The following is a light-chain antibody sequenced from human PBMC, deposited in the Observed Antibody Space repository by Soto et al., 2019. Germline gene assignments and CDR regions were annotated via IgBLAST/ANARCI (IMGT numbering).Light chain of an antibody. CDR3: QQYGSAPRT. V-gene: IGKV3-20*01. CDR2: DAS. Sequence: EIVLTQSPGTLSLSPGERAILSCRASQSVSSDSLAWYRQKPGQAPRLLVYDASSRATGIPDRFSGSGSGTDFTLTISRLAPEVFAVYYCQQYGSAPRTFGQGTKVEIK. J-gene: IGKJ1*01. CDR1: QSVSSDS.